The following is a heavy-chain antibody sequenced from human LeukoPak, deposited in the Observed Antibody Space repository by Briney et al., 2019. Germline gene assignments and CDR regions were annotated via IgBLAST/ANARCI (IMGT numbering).Heavy chain of an antibody. Sequence: ASVKVSCKASGYTFTSYDINWVRQATGQGLEWMGWMNPNSGNTGYAQKFQGRVTMTRNTSISTAYMELSSLRSEDTAVYYCARGGLDDLHDAFDIWGQGTMVTVSS. CDR3: ARGGLDDLHDAFDI. CDR1: GYTFTSYD. J-gene: IGHJ3*02. CDR2: MNPNSGNT. V-gene: IGHV1-8*01. D-gene: IGHD3/OR15-3a*01.